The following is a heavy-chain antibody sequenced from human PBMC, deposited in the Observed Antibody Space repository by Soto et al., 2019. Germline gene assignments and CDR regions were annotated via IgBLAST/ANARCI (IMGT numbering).Heavy chain of an antibody. J-gene: IGHJ4*02. CDR2: ISDTGSSH. D-gene: IGHD2-2*01. CDR1: GFTFSSYG. Sequence: LRVSCVGSGFTFSSYGMHWVRQAPGKGLECVAVISDTGSSHYYAASVEGRFTISRENSKNTLSLHMDRLRVEDMAVYYCAKDRGGDCPDNSCYFGADYWGQGTPVTVSS. V-gene: IGHV3-30*18. CDR3: AKDRGGDCPDNSCYFGADY.